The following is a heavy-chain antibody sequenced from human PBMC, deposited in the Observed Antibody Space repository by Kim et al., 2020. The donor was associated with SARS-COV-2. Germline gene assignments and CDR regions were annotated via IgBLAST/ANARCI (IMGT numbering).Heavy chain of an antibody. J-gene: IGHJ4*02. CDR3: ARSEGRASWHHFDY. CDR1: SDSMTAYY. CDR2: IFHSGNT. Sequence: SETLSHTCTVSSDSMTAYYWSWIRHFPGKGLEWIGYIFHSGNTNYSPSLKSRVIISWDTSRNQFSLALTSVTEADTAVYYCARSEGRASWHHFDYWGQG. D-gene: IGHD3-3*02. V-gene: IGHV4-59*01.